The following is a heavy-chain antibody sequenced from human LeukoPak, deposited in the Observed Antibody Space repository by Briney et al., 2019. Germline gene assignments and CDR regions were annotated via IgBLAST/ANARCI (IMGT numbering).Heavy chain of an antibody. J-gene: IGHJ3*02. CDR2: ISYDGSTK. CDR3: ARDPLTTLTMPGAFDI. D-gene: IGHD4-11*01. V-gene: IGHV3-30*03. Sequence: GGSLRLSCAVSGFTFSSYSMNWVRQAPGEGLEWVAIISYDGSTKYYADSVKGRFTISRDNSKETLYLQMNSLRAEDTAVYYCARDPLTTLTMPGAFDIWGQGTMVTVSS. CDR1: GFTFSSYS.